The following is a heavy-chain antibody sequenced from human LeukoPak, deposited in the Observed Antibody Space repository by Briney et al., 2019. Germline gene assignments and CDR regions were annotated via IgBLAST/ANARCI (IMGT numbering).Heavy chain of an antibody. CDR1: GFTFSDYY. CDR3: TAYVDFYPF. CDR2: ISSSSSYT. V-gene: IGHV3-11*03. D-gene: IGHD3-3*01. J-gene: IGHJ4*02. Sequence: GGSLRLSCAASGFTFSDYYMSWIRQAPGKGLEWVSYISSSSSYTNYADSVKGRFTISRDNAKNSLYLHMNSLKTEDTAVYYCTAYVDFYPFWGQGTLVTVSS.